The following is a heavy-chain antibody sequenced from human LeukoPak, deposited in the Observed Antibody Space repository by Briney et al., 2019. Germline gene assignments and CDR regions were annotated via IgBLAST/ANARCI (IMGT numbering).Heavy chain of an antibody. Sequence: SETLSLTCTVSGGSISSYYWSWIRQPPGRGLQWIGYIYYSGSTNCNPSLKSRVNISVETSKNQFSLKLSSVTAADTAVYYCARGASIAARYWFDPWGQGTLVTVSS. V-gene: IGHV4-59*01. CDR1: GGSISSYY. J-gene: IGHJ5*02. CDR2: IYYSGST. D-gene: IGHD6-6*01. CDR3: ARGASIAARYWFDP.